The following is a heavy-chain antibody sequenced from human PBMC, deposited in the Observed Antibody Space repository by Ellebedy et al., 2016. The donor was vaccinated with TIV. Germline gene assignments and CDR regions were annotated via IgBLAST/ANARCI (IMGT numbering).Heavy chain of an antibody. CDR2: INQDGSEE. CDR3: ARDEMTTDY. Sequence: GGSLRLSCAASGFTFSNYWMTWVRQAPGKGLEWVANINQDGSEELYVDSVKGRFTISRDNAKNSLYLQMNSMGAEDTGVYYCARDEMTTDYWGQGTPVTVSS. V-gene: IGHV3-7*01. D-gene: IGHD5-24*01. CDR1: GFTFSNYW. J-gene: IGHJ4*02.